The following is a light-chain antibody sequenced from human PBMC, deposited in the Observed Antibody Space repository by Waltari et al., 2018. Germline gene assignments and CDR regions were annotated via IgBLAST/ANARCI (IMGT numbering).Light chain of an antibody. CDR2: GAS. CDR3: QKYNSAPEIT. V-gene: IGKV1-27*01. J-gene: IGKJ4*01. CDR1: QGISNS. Sequence: DIQMTQSPSSLSASVGDRGTITCRASQGISNSLAWYQQKPGTVPKLLIYGASTLQSGVPSRFSGSGSGTDFTLTISSLQPEDVATYYCQKYNSAPEITFGGGTKVEIK.